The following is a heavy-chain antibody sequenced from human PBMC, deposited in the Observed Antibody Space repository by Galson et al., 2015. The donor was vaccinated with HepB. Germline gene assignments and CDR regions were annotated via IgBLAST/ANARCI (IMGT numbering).Heavy chain of an antibody. J-gene: IGHJ4*02. CDR3: AREGRMYCGGDCYLHF. CDR1: GFTFSWYG. CDR2: ISYGGSNK. D-gene: IGHD2-21*02. Sequence: SLRLSCAAPGFTFSWYGMHWVRQAPGKGLEWLALISYGGSNKYYADSVKGRYTISRDNSKDMLYPQMDSLRGEDTAVYYCAREGRMYCGGDCYLHFWGQGTLVTVSS. V-gene: IGHV3-30*03.